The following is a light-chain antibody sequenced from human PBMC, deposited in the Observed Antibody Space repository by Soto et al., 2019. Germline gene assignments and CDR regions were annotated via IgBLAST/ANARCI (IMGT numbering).Light chain of an antibody. Sequence: DIQMTQSPSSLSASVGDTVTISCRASQTISSYLNWYQQKPGKAPKLLIYAASSLQGGVPSRFSGSRSGTDFTLTISSLQPEDFAIYYCQQSFITPLTFGGGTKVEIK. CDR2: AAS. CDR3: QQSFITPLT. J-gene: IGKJ4*01. V-gene: IGKV1-39*01. CDR1: QTISSY.